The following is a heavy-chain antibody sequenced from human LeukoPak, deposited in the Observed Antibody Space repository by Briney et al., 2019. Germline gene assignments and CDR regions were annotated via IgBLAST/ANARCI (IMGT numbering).Heavy chain of an antibody. J-gene: IGHJ4*02. CDR3: ARETDPGIAAAGTWGFDD. V-gene: IGHV3-66*01. CDR1: GFTVSSNY. CDR2: IYSGGST. D-gene: IGHD6-13*01. Sequence: PGGSLRLSCAASGFTVSSNYMSWVRQAPGKGLEWVSVIYSGGSTYYADSVKGRFTISRDNSKNTLYLQMNSLGAEDTAVYYCARETDPGIAAAGTWGFDDWGQGTLVTVSS.